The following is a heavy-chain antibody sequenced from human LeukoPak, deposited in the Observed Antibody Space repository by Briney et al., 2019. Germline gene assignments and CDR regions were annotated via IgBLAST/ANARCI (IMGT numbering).Heavy chain of an antibody. Sequence: GGSLRLSCSASGFTFSSYAMHWVRQAPGKGLEYVSAISSNGGSTYYADSVRGRFTISRDNSKNTLYLQMSSLRAEDTAVYYCVKFIRYFDWLYIDYWGQGTLVTVSS. J-gene: IGHJ4*02. V-gene: IGHV3-64D*06. CDR2: ISSNGGST. D-gene: IGHD3-9*01. CDR1: GFTFSSYA. CDR3: VKFIRYFDWLYIDY.